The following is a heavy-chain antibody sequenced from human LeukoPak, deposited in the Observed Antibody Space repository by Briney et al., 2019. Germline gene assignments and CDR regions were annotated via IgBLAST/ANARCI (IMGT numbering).Heavy chain of an antibody. CDR2: ISSSRSST. Sequence: AGGSLRLSCAAPGFTFSDHYMSWIRQAPGKGLEWVSDISSSRSSTNYADSVKGRFTISRDNAKNSQYLQMNSLRAEDTAVYYCARSRWGSSGYYLDYWGQGTLVTVSS. J-gene: IGHJ4*02. CDR1: GFTFSDHY. CDR3: ARSRWGSSGYYLDY. V-gene: IGHV3-11*06. D-gene: IGHD3-22*01.